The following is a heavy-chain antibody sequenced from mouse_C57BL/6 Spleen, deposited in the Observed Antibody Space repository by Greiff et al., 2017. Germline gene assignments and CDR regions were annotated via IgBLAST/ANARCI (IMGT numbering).Heavy chain of an antibody. J-gene: IGHJ4*01. CDR1: GFTFSDYG. D-gene: IGHD1-1*01. CDR3: ATDGSSPYYYAMDD. Sequence: EVQGVESGGGLVKPGGSLKLSCAASGFTFSDYGMHWVRQAPEKGLEWVAYISSGSSTIYYADTVKGRFTISRDNAKNTLFLQMTSLSAEDTAMYYCATDGSSPYYYAMDDWGQGTSVTVSS. V-gene: IGHV5-17*01. CDR2: ISSGSSTI.